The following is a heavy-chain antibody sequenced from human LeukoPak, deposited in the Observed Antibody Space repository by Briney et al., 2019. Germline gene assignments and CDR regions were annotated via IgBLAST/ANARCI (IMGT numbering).Heavy chain of an antibody. CDR3: ARDVVVVVAATHGYYYYYMDV. CDR1: GDSVSSNSAA. V-gene: IGHV6-1*01. D-gene: IGHD2-15*01. CDR2: TYYRSKWYN. Sequence: SQTLSLTCAISGDSVSSNSAAWNWIRQSPSRGLEWLGRTYYRSKWYNDYAVSVKSRITINPDTSKNQFSLQLNSVTPEDTAVYYCARDVVVVVAATHGYYYYYMDVWGKGTTVTVSS. J-gene: IGHJ6*03.